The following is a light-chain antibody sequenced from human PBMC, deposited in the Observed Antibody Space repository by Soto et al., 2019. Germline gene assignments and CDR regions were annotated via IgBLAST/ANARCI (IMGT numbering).Light chain of an antibody. CDR3: QRYNTGPPDT. CDR1: QGISNY. CDR2: SSS. J-gene: IGKJ2*01. V-gene: IGKV1-27*01. Sequence: DIQMTQSPSSLSASGGDRVTITCRAIQGISNYLAWYQQKPGKAPKLLLYSSSTLISGGPSLLSGSGSGTDFTLTISSLQPEDVATYYCQRYNTGPPDTFGQGTKLEIK.